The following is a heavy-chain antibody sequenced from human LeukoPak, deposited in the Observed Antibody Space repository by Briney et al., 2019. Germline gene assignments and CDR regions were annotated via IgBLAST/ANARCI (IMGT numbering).Heavy chain of an antibody. CDR1: GGSISSSSYY. CDR2: IYYSGST. J-gene: IGHJ5*02. V-gene: IGHV4-39*07. Sequence: PSETLSLTCTVSGGSISSSSYYWGWIRQPPGKGLEWIGSIYYSGSTYYNPSLKSRVTISVDTSKNQFSLKLSSVTAADTAVYYCARTGYSYVWFDPWGQGTLVTVSS. CDR3: ARTGYSYVWFDP. D-gene: IGHD5-18*01.